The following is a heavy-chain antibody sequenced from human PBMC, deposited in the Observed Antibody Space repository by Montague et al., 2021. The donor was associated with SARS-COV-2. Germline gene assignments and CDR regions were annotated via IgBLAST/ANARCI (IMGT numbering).Heavy chain of an antibody. CDR2: INHSGST. J-gene: IGHJ6*02. CDR1: GGSFSGYY. D-gene: IGHD2-2*01. Sequence: SDSLSLTRAVYGGSFSGYYWSWIRQPPGKGLEWIGEINHSGSTNYNPSLKSRVTISVDTSKNQFSLKLSSVTAADTAVYYCTREGYQVLWSDYYYYGMDVWGQGTTVTVSS. V-gene: IGHV4-34*01. CDR3: TREGYQVLWSDYYYYGMDV.